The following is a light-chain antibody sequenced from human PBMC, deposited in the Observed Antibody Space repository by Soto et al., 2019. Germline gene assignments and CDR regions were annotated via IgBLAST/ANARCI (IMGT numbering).Light chain of an antibody. CDR1: QTIYSN. J-gene: IGKJ1*01. Sequence: IVMTQSPATLSVSPGERATLSCRAGQTIYSNVAWYQQKPGQAPRLLIYGASNRATGIPDRFSGSGSGTDFTLTITRLEPEDFAVYYCQQYGSSGTFGQGTKGDIK. V-gene: IGKV3-20*01. CDR2: GAS. CDR3: QQYGSSGT.